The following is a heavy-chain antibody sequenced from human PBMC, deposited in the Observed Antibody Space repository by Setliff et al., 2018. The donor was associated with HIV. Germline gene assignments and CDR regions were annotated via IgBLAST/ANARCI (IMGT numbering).Heavy chain of an antibody. V-gene: IGHV1-2*06. Sequence: VSCKASGYTFTGYYMHWVRQAPGQGLEWMGRINPNSGGTNYARKFQGRVTMTRDTSITTAYMELSRLRSDDTAVYYCARGTRVGANDAFDIWGQGTMVTVSS. CDR1: GYTFTGYY. CDR3: ARGTRVGANDAFDI. D-gene: IGHD1-26*01. CDR2: INPNSGGT. J-gene: IGHJ3*02.